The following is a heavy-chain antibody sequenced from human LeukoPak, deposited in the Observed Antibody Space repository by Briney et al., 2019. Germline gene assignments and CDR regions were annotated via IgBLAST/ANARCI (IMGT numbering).Heavy chain of an antibody. CDR1: GITLSNYG. J-gene: IGHJ4*02. D-gene: IGHD3-22*01. V-gene: IGHV3-23*01. Sequence: GGSLRLSCAVSGITLSNYGMSWVRQAPGKRLEWVAGISGSGGSTNYADSVKGRITISRDNPKNTLFLQMKSLRAEDTAVYFCAKRGVVIRVILVGFHKEAYYFDSWGQGALVTVSS. CDR2: ISGSGGST. CDR3: AKRGVVIRVILVGFHKEAYYFDS.